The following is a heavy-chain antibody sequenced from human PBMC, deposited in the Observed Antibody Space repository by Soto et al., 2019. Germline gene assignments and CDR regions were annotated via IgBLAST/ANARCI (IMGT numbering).Heavy chain of an antibody. CDR3: AKDRDDILTAHNILDY. Sequence: PGGSLRLSCASSGFTFSSYGMHLVRQAPGKGLEWVAVISYDGSNKYYADSVKGRFTISRVNSKNTLYLQMNSLRAEDTAVYYCAKDRDDILTAHNILDYWGQGTLVTVSS. CDR1: GFTFSSYG. J-gene: IGHJ4*02. CDR2: ISYDGSNK. V-gene: IGHV3-30*18. D-gene: IGHD3-9*01.